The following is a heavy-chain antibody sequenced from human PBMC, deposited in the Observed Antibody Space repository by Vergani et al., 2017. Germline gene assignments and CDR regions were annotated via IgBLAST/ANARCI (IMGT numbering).Heavy chain of an antibody. Sequence: QVQLVESGGGVVQPGGSLRLSCAASGFTFSSYGMHWVRQAPGKGLEWVAFIRYDGSNKYYADSVKGRFTISRDNSKNTLYLQMNSLRAEDTAVYYCAKDGPSSGWYLRKDYDYYGMDVWGQGTTVTVSS. CDR2: IRYDGSNK. CDR3: AKDGPSSGWYLRKDYDYYGMDV. D-gene: IGHD6-19*01. CDR1: GFTFSSYG. J-gene: IGHJ6*02. V-gene: IGHV3-30*02.